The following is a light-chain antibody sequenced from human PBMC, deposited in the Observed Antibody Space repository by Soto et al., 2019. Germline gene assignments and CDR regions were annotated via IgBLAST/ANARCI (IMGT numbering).Light chain of an antibody. CDR1: ETVNSN. Sequence: EIVMTQSPATLSVSPGERATLSCRASETVNSNLAWYQQKPGQAPRLIIYTISTRATGIPARFSGSGSGTEFTLTISSLQSEDFGVYYCQQYNKWWTFGQGTKVQIQ. J-gene: IGKJ1*01. CDR3: QQYNKWWT. V-gene: IGKV3-15*01. CDR2: TIS.